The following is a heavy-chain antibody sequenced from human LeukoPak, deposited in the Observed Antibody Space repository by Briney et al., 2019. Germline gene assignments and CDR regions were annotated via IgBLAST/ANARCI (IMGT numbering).Heavy chain of an antibody. J-gene: IGHJ4*02. CDR2: IIPNGGVT. Sequence: GASVKVSCRTSGYTFTGDSLHWVRQAPGQGLEWMGRIIPNGGVTQFAQKFQGRVTMSRDTSVSSVFMDLSGLTSDDTAIYYCERDSEYCTSTNCFHPFDSWGQGTLVTVSS. V-gene: IGHV1-2*02. D-gene: IGHD2-2*01. CDR1: GYTFTGDS. CDR3: ERDSEYCTSTNCFHPFDS.